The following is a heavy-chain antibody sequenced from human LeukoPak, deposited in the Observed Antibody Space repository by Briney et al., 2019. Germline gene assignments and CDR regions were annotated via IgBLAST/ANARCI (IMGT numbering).Heavy chain of an antibody. CDR1: GGSISSSSYY. Sequence: SETLSLTCTVSGGSISSSSYYWGWIRQPPGKGLEWIGSIYYSGSTNYNPSLKSRVTISVDTSKNQFSLKLSSVTAADTAVYYCARDYGGNSWYYFDYWGQGTLVTVSS. CDR2: IYYSGST. V-gene: IGHV4-39*07. CDR3: ARDYGGNSWYYFDY. D-gene: IGHD4-23*01. J-gene: IGHJ4*02.